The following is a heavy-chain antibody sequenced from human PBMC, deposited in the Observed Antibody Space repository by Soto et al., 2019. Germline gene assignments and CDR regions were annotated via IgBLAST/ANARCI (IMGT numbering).Heavy chain of an antibody. CDR2: ISGSGGST. J-gene: IGHJ4*02. CDR3: AKTKLGYCSGGSCYPFDY. CDR1: GFTFSSYA. Sequence: GGSLRLSCAASGFTFSSYAMSWVRQAPGKGLEWVSAISGSGGSTYYADSVKGRFTISRDNSKNTLYLQMNSLRAEDTAVYYCAKTKLGYCSGGSCYPFDYWGQGTLVTVSS. D-gene: IGHD2-15*01. V-gene: IGHV3-23*01.